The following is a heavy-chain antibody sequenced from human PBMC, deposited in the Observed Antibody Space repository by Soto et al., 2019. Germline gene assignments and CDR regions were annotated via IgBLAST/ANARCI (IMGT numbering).Heavy chain of an antibody. V-gene: IGHV4-34*01. CDR3: ARVGVGIVVPAVSLGGMDV. CDR2: INHSGST. CDR1: GGSFSGYY. Sequence: SETLSLTCAVYGGSFSGYYWSWIRQPPGKGLEWIGEINHSGSTNYNPSLKSRVTISVDTSKNQFSLKLSSVTAADTAVYYCARVGVGIVVPAVSLGGMDVWGQGTTVTVSS. D-gene: IGHD2-2*01. J-gene: IGHJ6*02.